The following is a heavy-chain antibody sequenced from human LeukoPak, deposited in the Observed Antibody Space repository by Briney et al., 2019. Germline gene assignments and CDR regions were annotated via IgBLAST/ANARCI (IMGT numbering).Heavy chain of an antibody. V-gene: IGHV4-59*01. CDR1: GGSISSYY. CDR2: IYYSGST. J-gene: IGHJ4*02. CDR3: ARARSSGYPDY. Sequence: SETLSLTCTVSGGSISSYYWSWIRQPPGKGLEWIEYIYYSGSTNYNPSLKSRVTISLDTSKTQFSLKLSSVTAADTAVYYCARARSSGYPDYWGQGTLVTVSS. D-gene: IGHD3-22*01.